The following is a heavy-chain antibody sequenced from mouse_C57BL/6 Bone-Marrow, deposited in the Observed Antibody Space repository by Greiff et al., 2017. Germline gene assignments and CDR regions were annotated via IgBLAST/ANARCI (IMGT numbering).Heavy chain of an antibody. J-gene: IGHJ2*01. V-gene: IGHV1-81*01. CDR3: APIYYGYGDY. CDR2: IYPGSGNT. Sequence: QVQLQQSGAELARPGASVKLSCKASGYTFTSYGISWVKQRTGQGLEWIGEIYPGSGNTYYNEKFKGKATLTADKSSSTAYLELRSLTSEDSAVSFCAPIYYGYGDYGGQGTTLTVSS. D-gene: IGHD2-2*01. CDR1: GYTFTSYG.